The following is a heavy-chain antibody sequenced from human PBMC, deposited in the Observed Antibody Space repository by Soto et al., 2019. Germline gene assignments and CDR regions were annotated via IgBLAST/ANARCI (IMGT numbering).Heavy chain of an antibody. CDR1: GGSISSYY. J-gene: IGHJ6*02. D-gene: IGHD3-3*01. V-gene: IGHV4-59*01. CDR2: IYYSGST. CDR3: ARVEGVYDFWSGYPPSGMDV. Sequence: PSETLSLTCTVSGGSISSYYWSWIRQPPGKGLEWIGYIYYSGSTNYNPSLKSRVTISVDTSKNQFSLKLSSVTAADTAVYYCARVEGVYDFWSGYPPSGMDVWGQGTTVTVSS.